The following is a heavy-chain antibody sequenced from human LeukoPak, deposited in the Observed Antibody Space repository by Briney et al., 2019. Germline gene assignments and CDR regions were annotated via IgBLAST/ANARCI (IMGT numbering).Heavy chain of an antibody. CDR2: TWYDGSKK. D-gene: IGHD3-22*01. V-gene: IGHV3-33*01. CDR3: AREGGVFDSSGYFDY. J-gene: IGHJ4*02. CDR1: GFPFTTYG. Sequence: GGSLRLSCAAPGFPFTTYGMHWVRQAPGKELEWVAVTWYDGSKKFYVDSVKGQFTISRDISKNTLYLQMNGLRAEDTAVYYCAREGGVFDSSGYFDYWGQGTLVTVSS.